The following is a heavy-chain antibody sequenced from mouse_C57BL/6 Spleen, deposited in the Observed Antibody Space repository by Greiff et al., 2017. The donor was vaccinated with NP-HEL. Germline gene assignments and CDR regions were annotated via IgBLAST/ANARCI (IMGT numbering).Heavy chain of an antibody. CDR3: ARQDYYGSSSFDY. CDR1: GYTFTTYP. Sequence: VKLVESGAELVKPGASVKMSCKASGYTFTTYPIEWMKQNHGKSLEWIGNFHPYNDDTKYNEKFKGKATLTVEKSSSTVYLELSRLTSDDSAVYYCARQDYYGSSSFDYWGQGTTLTVSS. J-gene: IGHJ2*01. D-gene: IGHD1-1*01. CDR2: FHPYNDDT. V-gene: IGHV1-47*01.